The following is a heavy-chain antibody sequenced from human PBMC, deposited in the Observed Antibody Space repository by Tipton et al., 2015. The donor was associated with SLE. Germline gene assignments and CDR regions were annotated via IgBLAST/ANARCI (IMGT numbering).Heavy chain of an antibody. V-gene: IGHV4-4*07. CDR1: GDSINSHY. J-gene: IGHJ4*02. Sequence: LRLSCTVSGDSINSHYWSWIRQPAGKGLQWIGRMHISGTANYNPSLKSRVTMSFDTSKNLFSLKLTSVTATDTAVYYCARVSTEGLHFDQWGQGTLVTVSS. CDR3: ARVSTEGLHFDQ. D-gene: IGHD4-17*01. CDR2: MHISGTA.